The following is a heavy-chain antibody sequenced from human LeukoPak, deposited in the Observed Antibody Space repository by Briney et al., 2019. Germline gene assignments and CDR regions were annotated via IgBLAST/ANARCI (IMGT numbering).Heavy chain of an antibody. CDR3: ARVPGELLRGAFVY. D-gene: IGHD1-26*01. V-gene: IGHV1-69*05. CDR2: IIPIFGTA. Sequence: SVKVSCKASGGTFSSYAISWVRQAPGQGLEWMGGIIPIFGTANYAQKFQGGVTITTDESTSTAYMELSSLRSEDTAVYYCARVPGELLRGAFVYWGQGTLVTVSS. J-gene: IGHJ4*02. CDR1: GGTFSSYA.